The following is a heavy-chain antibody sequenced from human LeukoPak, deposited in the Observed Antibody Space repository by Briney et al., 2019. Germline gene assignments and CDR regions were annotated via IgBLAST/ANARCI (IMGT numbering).Heavy chain of an antibody. V-gene: IGHV4-59*01. J-gene: IGHJ4*02. Sequence: SETLSLTCTVSGGSISRYYWSWIRQPPGKGLEWIGYFYYSGSTNYNPSLKTRVTISVDTSKNQFSLKVSSVTAADTAVYYCARKRTGDQGYYFDYWGQGTLVTVSS. CDR3: ARKRTGDQGYYFDY. CDR2: FYYSGST. CDR1: GGSISRYY. D-gene: IGHD1-1*01.